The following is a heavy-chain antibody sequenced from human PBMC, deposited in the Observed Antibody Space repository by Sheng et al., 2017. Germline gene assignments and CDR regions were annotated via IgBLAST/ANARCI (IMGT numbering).Heavy chain of an antibody. Sequence: QVQLVESGGGVVQPGRSLRLSCAASGFTFSSYGMHWVRQAPGKGLEWVAVIWYDGSNKYYADSVKGRFTISRDNSKNTLYLQMNSLRAEDTAVYYCASYTPDYGDLDYWAREPWSPSP. CDR2: IWYDGSNK. V-gene: IGHV3-33*01. CDR1: GFTFSSYG. J-gene: IGHJ4*02. CDR3: ASYTPDYGDLDY. D-gene: IGHD4-17*01.